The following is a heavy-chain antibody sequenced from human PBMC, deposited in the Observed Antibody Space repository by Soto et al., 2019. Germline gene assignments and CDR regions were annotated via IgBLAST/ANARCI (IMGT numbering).Heavy chain of an antibody. Sequence: QAHLEQSGAEVKRPGASVKVSCKASGYTFSDFDINRLRQASGQGPEWLGWMNAKSGGTFFAQRFQGKFNMTWDTSLSTAYMEVGSLTSDDTAMYYCARGNPFNYAGFDVWGQGTTVAVSS. D-gene: IGHD3-16*01. CDR2: MNAKSGGT. V-gene: IGHV1-8*01. CDR1: GYTFSDFD. CDR3: ARGNPFNYAGFDV. J-gene: IGHJ6*02.